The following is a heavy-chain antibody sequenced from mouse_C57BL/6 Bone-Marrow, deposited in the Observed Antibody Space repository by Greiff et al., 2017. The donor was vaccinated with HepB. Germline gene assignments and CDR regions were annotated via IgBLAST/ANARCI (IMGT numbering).Heavy chain of an antibody. J-gene: IGHJ4*01. D-gene: IGHD2-1*01. Sequence: EVHLVESGGGLVKPGGSLKLSCAASGFTFSSYAMSWVRQTPEKRLEWVATISDGGSYTYYPDNVKGRFTISRDNAKNNLYLQMSHLKSEDTAMYYCARDGIYYGNPPYAMDYWGQGTSVTVSS. V-gene: IGHV5-4*01. CDR2: ISDGGSYT. CDR3: ARDGIYYGNPPYAMDY. CDR1: GFTFSSYA.